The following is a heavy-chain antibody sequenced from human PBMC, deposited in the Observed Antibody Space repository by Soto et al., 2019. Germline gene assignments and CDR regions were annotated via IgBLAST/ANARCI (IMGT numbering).Heavy chain of an antibody. CDR1: GFTFISYA. CDR2: ISGSGGST. J-gene: IGHJ2*01. V-gene: IGHV3-23*01. Sequence: GGSLRLSCTASGFTFISYARSWVRQAPGKGLEWVSAISGSGGSTYYADSVKGRFTISRDNSKNTLYLQMNSLRAEDTAVYYCAKDLTRVVAPNWYFDLWGRGTLVTVSS. CDR3: AKDLTRVVAPNWYFDL. D-gene: IGHD2-15*01.